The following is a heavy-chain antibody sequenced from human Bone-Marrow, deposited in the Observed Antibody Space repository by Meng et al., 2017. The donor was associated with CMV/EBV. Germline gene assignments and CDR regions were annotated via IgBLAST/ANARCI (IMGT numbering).Heavy chain of an antibody. Sequence: ASVKVSCKASGYTFTSYDINWVRQATGQGLEWMGIINPSGGSTSYAQKFQGRVTMTRDTSTSTVYMELSSLRSEDTAVYYCARIQPRIVGATNGDYWGQGTLVTVSS. J-gene: IGHJ4*02. CDR2: INPSGGST. V-gene: IGHV1-46*01. D-gene: IGHD1-26*01. CDR1: GYTFTSYD. CDR3: ARIQPRIVGATNGDY.